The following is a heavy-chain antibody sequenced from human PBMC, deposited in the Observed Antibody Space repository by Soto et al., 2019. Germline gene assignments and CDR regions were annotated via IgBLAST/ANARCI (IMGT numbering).Heavy chain of an antibody. J-gene: IGHJ5*02. V-gene: IGHV1-18*01. D-gene: IGHD3-3*01. Sequence: ASVKVSCKASGYTFTSYGISWVRQAPGQGLEWMGWISAYNGNTNYAQKLQGRVTMTTDTSTSTAYMELRSLRSDDTAVYYCARVWVRYDFWSGYSHAPNWFDPWGQGTLVTV. CDR3: ARVWVRYDFWSGYSHAPNWFDP. CDR2: ISAYNGNT. CDR1: GYTFTSYG.